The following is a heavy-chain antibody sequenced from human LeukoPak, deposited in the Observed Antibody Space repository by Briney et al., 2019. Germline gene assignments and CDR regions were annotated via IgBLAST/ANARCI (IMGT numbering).Heavy chain of an antibody. V-gene: IGHV3-30*02. CDR2: IKYDGSRT. CDR1: GMTFDRHG. Sequence: GGSLRLSCVVSGMTFDRHGMHWVRQPPGKGLEWLAFIKYDGSRTDYEDSVQGRFTVSRDNSKNTLYLQMNSLRAEDTAVYYCARDADSSGYLPFDYWGQGTLVTVSS. CDR3: ARDADSSGYLPFDY. D-gene: IGHD3-22*01. J-gene: IGHJ4*02.